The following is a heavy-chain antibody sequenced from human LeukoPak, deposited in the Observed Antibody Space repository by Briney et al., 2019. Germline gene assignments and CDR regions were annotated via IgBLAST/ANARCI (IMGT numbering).Heavy chain of an antibody. CDR2: IYYSGST. D-gene: IGHD4-17*01. Sequence: PSETLSLTCTVSGGSISSGGYYWSWIRQHPGKGLEWIGYIYYSGSTYYNPSLKNRDTISVDTSKNQFSLKLSSVTAADTAVYYCARSYGDYYYYGMDVWGQGTTVTVSS. V-gene: IGHV4-31*03. CDR3: ARSYGDYYYYGMDV. CDR1: GGSISSGGYY. J-gene: IGHJ6*02.